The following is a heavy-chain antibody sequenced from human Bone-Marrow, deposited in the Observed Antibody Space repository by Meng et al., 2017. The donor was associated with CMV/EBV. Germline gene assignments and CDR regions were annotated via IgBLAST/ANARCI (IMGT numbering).Heavy chain of an antibody. CDR2: ISSSSSYI. J-gene: IGHJ4*02. D-gene: IGHD3-16*01. CDR1: GFTFSSYS. V-gene: IGHV3-21*04. Sequence: GESLKISCAASGFTFSSYSMNWVRQAPGKGLEWVSSISSSSSYIYYADSVKGRFTISRDNARNSLYLQMNSLRAEDTALYYCVKDSIPGGCDLWGQGMLVTVSS. CDR3: VKDSIPGGCDL.